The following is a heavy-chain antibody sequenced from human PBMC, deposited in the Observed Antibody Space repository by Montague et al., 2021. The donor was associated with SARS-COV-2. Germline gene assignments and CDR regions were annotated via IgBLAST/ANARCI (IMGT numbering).Heavy chain of an antibody. J-gene: IGHJ4*02. D-gene: IGHD7-27*01. CDR2: IKPDGSDK. Sequence: YLSLSFSASGFRFSTFWMTWVRQAPGKGLEWVASIKPDGSDKYYVESVKGRFTISRDNARNSLYLQLNNLRAEDTAVYYCARDPNWGAHWGQGNLVTVSS. CDR1: GFRFSTFW. V-gene: IGHV3-7*05. CDR3: ARDPNWGAH.